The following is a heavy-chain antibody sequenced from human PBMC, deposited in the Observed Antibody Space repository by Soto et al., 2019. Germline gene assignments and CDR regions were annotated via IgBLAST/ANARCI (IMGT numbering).Heavy chain of an antibody. J-gene: IGHJ4*02. CDR3: ARQGARYCSSTSCQGFDY. CDR1: GYTFPGYY. CDR2: INPNSGGT. V-gene: IGHV1-2*04. D-gene: IGHD2-2*01. Sequence: ASVKVSCKASGYTFPGYYMHWVRQAPGQGLEWMGWINPNSGGTNYAQKFQGWVTMTRDTSISTAYMELSRLRSDDTAVYYCARQGARYCSSTSCQGFDYWGQGTLVTVSS.